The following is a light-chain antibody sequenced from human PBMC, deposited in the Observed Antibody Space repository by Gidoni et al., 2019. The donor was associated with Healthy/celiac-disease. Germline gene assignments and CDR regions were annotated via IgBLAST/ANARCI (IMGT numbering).Light chain of an antibody. CDR1: QSVSSY. Sequence: ELVLTQSPATLSLSPGERATLSCRASQSVSSYLAWYQQKPGQAPRLLIYDASNRATGIPARFSGSGSGTDVTITISSLEPEDFAVYYCQQRRNWLYSFGQGTKLEIK. CDR2: DAS. CDR3: QQRRNWLYS. V-gene: IGKV3-11*01. J-gene: IGKJ2*03.